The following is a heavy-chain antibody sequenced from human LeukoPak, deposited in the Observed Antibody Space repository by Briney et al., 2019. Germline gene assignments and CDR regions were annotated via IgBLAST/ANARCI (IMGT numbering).Heavy chain of an antibody. D-gene: IGHD3-22*01. V-gene: IGHV4-38-2*02. CDR2: IYYSGST. J-gene: IGHJ3*02. CDR3: ACLTTADAFDI. Sequence: SETLSLTCSVSGYSISSDYYWGCIRQPPGKGLKWIGFIYYSGSTYYNPSLKSRVTISVDTSKNQFSLKLSSVTAADTAVYYCACLTTADAFDIWGQGTMVTVSS. CDR1: GYSISSDYY.